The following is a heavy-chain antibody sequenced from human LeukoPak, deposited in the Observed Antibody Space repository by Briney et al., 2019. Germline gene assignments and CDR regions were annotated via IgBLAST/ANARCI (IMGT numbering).Heavy chain of an antibody. V-gene: IGHV4-4*07. CDR3: ARVGDTAMVRGYYYYYGMDV. CDR2: IYTSGST. Sequence: SETLSLTCTASGGSISSYYWSWIRQPAGKGLEWIGRIYTSGSTNYNPSLKSRVTMSVDTSKNQFSLKLSSVTAADTAVYYCARVGDTAMVRGYYYYYGMDVWGQGTTVTVSS. J-gene: IGHJ6*02. D-gene: IGHD5-18*01. CDR1: GGSISSYY.